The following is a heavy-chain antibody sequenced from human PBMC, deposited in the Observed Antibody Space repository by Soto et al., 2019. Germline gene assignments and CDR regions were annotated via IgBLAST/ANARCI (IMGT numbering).Heavy chain of an antibody. Sequence: GGSLRLSCAASGFTFSSYAMSWVRQAPGKGLEWVSAISGSGGSTYYADSVKARFTISRDNSKNTLYLQMNSLRAEDTAVYYCAKDPRGASRDGGDYWGQGTLVTVSS. D-gene: IGHD3-10*01. CDR2: ISGSGGST. CDR1: GFTFSSYA. CDR3: AKDPRGASRDGGDY. J-gene: IGHJ4*02. V-gene: IGHV3-23*01.